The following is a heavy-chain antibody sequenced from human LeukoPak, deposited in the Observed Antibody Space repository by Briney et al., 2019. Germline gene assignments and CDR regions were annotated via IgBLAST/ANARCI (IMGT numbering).Heavy chain of an antibody. D-gene: IGHD3-10*01. CDR3: AKVKGWHGEGYFDY. CDR1: GFAVSSNY. CDR2: LYPDGRT. J-gene: IGHJ4*02. V-gene: IGHV3-53*01. Sequence: GGSLRLSCAASGFAVSSNYMNWVRQAPGKGLEWVSVLYPDGRTYYGDSVKGRFTISRDISKNTLFLQMTSLRAEDTAVYYCAKVKGWHGEGYFDYWGQGNLVTVSS.